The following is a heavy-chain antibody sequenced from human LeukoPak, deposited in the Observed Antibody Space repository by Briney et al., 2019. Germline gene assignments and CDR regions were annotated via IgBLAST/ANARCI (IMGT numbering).Heavy chain of an antibody. D-gene: IGHD1-26*01. CDR2: ISGSGGST. CDR3: AKDREVGATTVGAFDI. Sequence: QARGSLRLSCAASGFTFSSYAMSWVRQAPGKGLEWVSAISGSGGSTYYADSVKGRFTISRDNSKNTLYLQMNSLRAEDTAVYYCAKDREVGATTVGAFDIWGQGTMVTVSS. J-gene: IGHJ3*02. CDR1: GFTFSSYA. V-gene: IGHV3-23*01.